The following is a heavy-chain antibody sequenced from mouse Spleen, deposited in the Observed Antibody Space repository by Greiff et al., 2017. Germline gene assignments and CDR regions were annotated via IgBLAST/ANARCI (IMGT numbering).Heavy chain of an antibody. CDR3: ARDGTGGFAY. D-gene: IGHD4-1*01. CDR2: ISSGGGST. Sequence: DVKLVESGGGLVKLGGSLKLSCAASGFTFSSYYMSWVRQTPEKRLEWVATISSGGGSTYYPDSVKGRFTISRDNAKNTLYLQMSSLNSEDTAVYYCARDGTGGFAYWGQGTLVTVSA. V-gene: IGHV5-6-4*01. J-gene: IGHJ3*01. CDR1: GFTFSSYY.